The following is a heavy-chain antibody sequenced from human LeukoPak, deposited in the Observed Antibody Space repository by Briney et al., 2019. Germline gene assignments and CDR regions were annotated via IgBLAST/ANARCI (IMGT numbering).Heavy chain of an antibody. J-gene: IGHJ4*02. CDR3: NAHNGYCSSTSCYTGLDY. Sequence: TGGSLRLSCAASGFTFRSYAMTWVRQAPGKGLEWVAFIRYDGSNKYYADSVKGRFTISRDNSKNTLYLQMNSLRAEDTAVYYCNAHNGYCSSTSCYTGLDYWGQGTLVTVSS. D-gene: IGHD2-2*02. CDR1: GFTFRSYA. CDR2: IRYDGSNK. V-gene: IGHV3-30*02.